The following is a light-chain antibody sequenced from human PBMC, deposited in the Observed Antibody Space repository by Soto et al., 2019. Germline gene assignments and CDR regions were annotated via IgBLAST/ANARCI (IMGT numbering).Light chain of an antibody. Sequence: DIQMTQSPSTLSASVGDRVTITCRASQSISSWLAWYQQKPGKAPKLLIYDASSLESGVPSRFSGSGSGTEFTLTISSLQPDDFATYYCQQYYSFPFTFGQGTRLEIK. J-gene: IGKJ5*01. V-gene: IGKV1-5*01. CDR2: DAS. CDR1: QSISSW. CDR3: QQYYSFPFT.